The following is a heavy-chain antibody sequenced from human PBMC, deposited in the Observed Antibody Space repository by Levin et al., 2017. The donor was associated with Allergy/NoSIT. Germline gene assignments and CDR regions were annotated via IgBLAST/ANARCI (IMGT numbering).Heavy chain of an antibody. CDR2: IYWDDDK. D-gene: IGHD3-10*01. CDR3: AHRPGGGEDYFDY. J-gene: IGHJ4*02. CDR1: GFSLSTSGVR. V-gene: IGHV2-5*02. Sequence: QSGPTLVKPTQTLTLTCTVSGFSLSTSGVRVGWIRQPPGKALEWLALIYWDDDKRYSPSLKSRLTITKDTSKNQVVLTMTNVDPVDTATYYCAHRPGGGEDYFDYWGQGTLVTVSS.